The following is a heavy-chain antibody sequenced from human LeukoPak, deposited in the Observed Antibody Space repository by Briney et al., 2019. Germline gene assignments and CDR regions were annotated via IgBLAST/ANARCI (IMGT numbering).Heavy chain of an antibody. D-gene: IGHD6-13*01. CDR1: GFTFSSYA. V-gene: IGHV3-23*01. Sequence: PGGSLRLSCAASGFTFSSYAMSWVRQAPGKGLEWVSIISGAGGGSTYYADSMKGRFTISRDNSKNTVYLQMNSLRAEDTALYYCARGGSSSWYPNFDYWGQGTLATVSS. CDR2: ISGAGGGST. J-gene: IGHJ4*02. CDR3: ARGGSSSWYPNFDY.